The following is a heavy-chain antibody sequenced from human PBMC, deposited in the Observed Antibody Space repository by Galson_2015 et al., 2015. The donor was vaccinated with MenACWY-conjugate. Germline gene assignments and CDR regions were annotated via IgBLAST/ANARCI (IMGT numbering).Heavy chain of an antibody. V-gene: IGHV3-23*01. J-gene: IGHJ1*01. Sequence: SLRLSCAASGFTFSNYAMSWVRQVPGKGLEWVSGISASGGTTSYADSVQGRFTISRDNSKNTLYLQMNSLGAVDTAVYYCAKDARRYCSAGSCYSEPGAYWGQGTLVAVSS. CDR2: ISASGGTT. CDR3: AKDARRYCSAGSCYSEPGAY. D-gene: IGHD2-15*01. CDR1: GFTFSNYA.